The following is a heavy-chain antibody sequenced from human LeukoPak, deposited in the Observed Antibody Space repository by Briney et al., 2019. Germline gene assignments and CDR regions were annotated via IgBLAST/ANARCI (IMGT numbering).Heavy chain of an antibody. J-gene: IGHJ6*02. Sequence: PGGSLRLSCAASGFTFSSYWMSWVRQAPGKGLEWVANIKQDGSEKYYVDSVKGRFTISRDNAKNSLYLQMNSLRAEDTAVYFCARDLIAPSGTMYYYYGMDVWGQGTTVTVSS. D-gene: IGHD6-13*01. CDR2: IKQDGSEK. CDR3: ARDLIAPSGTMYYYYGMDV. CDR1: GFTFSSYW. V-gene: IGHV3-7*01.